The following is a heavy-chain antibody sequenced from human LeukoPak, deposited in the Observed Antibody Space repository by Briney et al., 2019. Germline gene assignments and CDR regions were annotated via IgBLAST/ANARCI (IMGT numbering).Heavy chain of an antibody. V-gene: IGHV3-23*01. Sequence: HPGGSLRLSCTASGFTITSYVTSWVRQAPGKGLEWISSLRGGDDSTNYADSVKGRFTISRDNSKNTLYLQMNSLRAEDTAVYYCARDKEEGVITYFDYWGQGTLVTVSS. J-gene: IGHJ4*02. CDR1: GFTITSYV. CDR3: ARDKEEGVITYFDY. CDR2: LRGGDDST. D-gene: IGHD3-22*01.